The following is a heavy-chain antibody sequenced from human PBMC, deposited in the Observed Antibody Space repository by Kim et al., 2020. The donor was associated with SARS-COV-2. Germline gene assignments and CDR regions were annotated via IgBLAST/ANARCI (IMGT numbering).Heavy chain of an antibody. D-gene: IGHD6-13*01. CDR2: VNSDGSST. CDR3: ARGAAPGQPEYFYH. CDR1: GFTFSTYW. Sequence: GGSLRLSCAASGFTFSTYWMHWVRQAPGKGLVWVSRVNSDGSSTNYADSVKGRFTISRDNAKNTLYLQMNSLRDEDTAVYYCARGAAPGQPEYFYHWGRGTLVTVSS. V-gene: IGHV3-74*01. J-gene: IGHJ1*01.